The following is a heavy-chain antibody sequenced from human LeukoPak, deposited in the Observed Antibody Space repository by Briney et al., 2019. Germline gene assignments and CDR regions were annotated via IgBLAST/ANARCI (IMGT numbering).Heavy chain of an antibody. CDR1: GGSFSGYY. J-gene: IGHJ3*02. Sequence: SETLSLTCAVYGGSFSGYYWSWIRQPPGKGLEWIGEINHSGSTNYNPSLKSRVTISVDTSKNQFSLKLSSVTAADTAVYYCARVRGSGWYRNAFDIWGQGTMVTVSS. CDR2: INHSGST. V-gene: IGHV4-34*01. D-gene: IGHD6-19*01. CDR3: ARVRGSGWYRNAFDI.